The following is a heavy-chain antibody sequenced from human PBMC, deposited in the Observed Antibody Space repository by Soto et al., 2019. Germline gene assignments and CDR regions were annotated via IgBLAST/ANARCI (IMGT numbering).Heavy chain of an antibody. J-gene: IGHJ6*02. CDR3: AKDPYRRPAKVVPAARGYYYYGMDV. V-gene: IGHV3-30*18. D-gene: IGHD2-2*01. Sequence: PVGSLRLSCAASGFTFSSYGMHWVRQAPGKGLEWVAVISYDGSNKYYADSVKGRFTISRDNSKNTLYLQMNSLRAEDTAVYCCAKDPYRRPAKVVPAARGYYYYGMDVWGQGTTVTVSS. CDR1: GFTFSSYG. CDR2: ISYDGSNK.